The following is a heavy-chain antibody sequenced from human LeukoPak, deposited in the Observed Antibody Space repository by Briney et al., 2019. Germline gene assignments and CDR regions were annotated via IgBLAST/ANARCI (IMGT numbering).Heavy chain of an antibody. D-gene: IGHD3-16*02. V-gene: IGHV1-46*01. Sequence: ASVKVSCKASGYTFTSYYMHWVRQAPGQGLEWMGIINPSGGSTSYAQKFQGRVTMTRDTSTSTVSMELSNLRSEDTVLYYCARGQPTSEYYDYVWGSYRENWFDPWGQGTLVTVSS. J-gene: IGHJ5*02. CDR3: ARGQPTSEYYDYVWGSYRENWFDP. CDR2: INPSGGST. CDR1: GYTFTSYY.